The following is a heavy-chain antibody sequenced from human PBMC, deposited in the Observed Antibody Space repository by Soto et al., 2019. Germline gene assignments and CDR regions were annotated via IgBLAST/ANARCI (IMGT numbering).Heavy chain of an antibody. V-gene: IGHV1-3*01. CDR2: INAGNGNT. CDR1: GYTFTSYA. D-gene: IGHD5-12*01. Sequence: ASVKVSCKASGYTFTSYAMHWVRQAPGQRLEWMGWINAGNGNTKYSQKFQGRVTITRETSASTAYMELSSLRSEDTAVYYCARAFLSIVATPEGYYFDYWGQGTLVTVSS. CDR3: ARAFLSIVATPEGYYFDY. J-gene: IGHJ4*02.